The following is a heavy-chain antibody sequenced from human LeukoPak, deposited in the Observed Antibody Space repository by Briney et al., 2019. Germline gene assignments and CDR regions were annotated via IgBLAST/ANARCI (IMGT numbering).Heavy chain of an antibody. Sequence: SQTLSLTCAISGDSVSSSSAAWNWIRQSPSRGLEWLGRTYYRSKLYNDFAVSVNSRITINSDTSKNQFSLQLNSVTPEDTAVYYCATRYFDFWGQGTLVTVSS. V-gene: IGHV6-1*01. CDR1: GDSVSSSSAA. CDR3: ATRYFDF. CDR2: TYYRSKLYN. J-gene: IGHJ4*02.